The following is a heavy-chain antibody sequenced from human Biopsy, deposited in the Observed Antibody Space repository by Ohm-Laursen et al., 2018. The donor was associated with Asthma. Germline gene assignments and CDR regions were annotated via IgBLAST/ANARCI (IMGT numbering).Heavy chain of an antibody. V-gene: IGHV3-30*18. CDR3: AKDEGRVKNWFDP. CDR1: GFTFNNFA. D-gene: IGHD2/OR15-2a*01. J-gene: IGHJ5*02. Sequence: SLRLSCAASGFTFNNFAMHWVRQAPGKGLEWLGVISYNGSQKYYGDSVKGRFTISRDNSKSTVFLDMTSLKSEDTGLYFCAKDEGRVKNWFDPWGPGTRVNVSS. CDR2: ISYNGSQK.